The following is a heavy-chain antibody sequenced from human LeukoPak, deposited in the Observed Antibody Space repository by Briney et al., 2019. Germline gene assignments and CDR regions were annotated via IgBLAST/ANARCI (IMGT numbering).Heavy chain of an antibody. J-gene: IGHJ4*02. Sequence: GASVKVSCKASGGTFSSYAISWVRQAPGQGLEWMGRIIPIFGTANYAQKFQGRVTIITDESTSTAYMELSSLRSEDTAVYYCASHRTYYYDSDYWGQGTLVTVSS. CDR1: GGTFSSYA. V-gene: IGHV1-69*05. D-gene: IGHD3-22*01. CDR3: ASHRTYYYDSDY. CDR2: IIPIFGTA.